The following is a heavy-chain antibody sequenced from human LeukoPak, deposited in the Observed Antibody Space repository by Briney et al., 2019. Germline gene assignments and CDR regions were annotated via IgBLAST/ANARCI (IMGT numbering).Heavy chain of an antibody. CDR2: INHSGST. D-gene: IGHD3-16*01. V-gene: IGHV4-34*01. CDR1: GGSFSGYY. J-gene: IGHJ4*02. CDR3: ARGLLDSY. Sequence: TSPETLSLTCAVYGGSFSGYYWTWIRQSPGKGLEWIGEINHSGSTNYNPSLKSRVTISVDTSKNQFSLKLTSVTAADTAVYYCARGLLDSYRGQGTLVTVSS.